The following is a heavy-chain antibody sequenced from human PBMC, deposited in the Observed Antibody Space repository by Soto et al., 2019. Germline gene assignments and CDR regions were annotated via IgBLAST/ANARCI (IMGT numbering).Heavy chain of an antibody. CDR3: ARVHYSSSGYYYYYNDV. Sequence: SETLSLTCTVSGGSMSSGGYYWSWIRQHPGKGLEWIGYIYYSGSTYYNPSLKSRVTISVDTSKNQFSLKLSSVTAADTAVYYCARVHYSSSGYYYYYNDVSGKGTTVIGSS. V-gene: IGHV4-31*03. CDR2: IYYSGST. J-gene: IGHJ6*03. D-gene: IGHD6-6*01. CDR1: GGSMSSGGYY.